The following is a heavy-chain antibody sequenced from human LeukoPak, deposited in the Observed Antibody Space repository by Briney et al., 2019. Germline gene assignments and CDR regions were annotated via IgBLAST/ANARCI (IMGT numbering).Heavy chain of an antibody. D-gene: IGHD2-2*01. CDR1: GFTFSSSS. CDR2: ISSSSSYI. CDR3: ATNGYIVVVPAAMESINEDY. Sequence: GGSLRLSCAASGFTFSSSSMNWVRQAPGKGLEWVSSISSSSSYIYYADSVKGRFTISRDNAKNSLYLQMNSLRAEDTAVYYCATNGYIVVVPAAMESINEDYWGQGTLVTVSS. J-gene: IGHJ4*02. V-gene: IGHV3-21*01.